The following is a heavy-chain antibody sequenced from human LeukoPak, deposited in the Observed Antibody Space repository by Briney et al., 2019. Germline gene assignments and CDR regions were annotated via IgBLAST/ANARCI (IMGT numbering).Heavy chain of an antibody. D-gene: IGHD2-2*02. Sequence: GESLKISCKVSGYSFTSNWIGWVRQMSGKGLEWVGIIHPGSSETRYSPSFQGQVTISVDKSINSAFLQWSSLKASDSAMYYCATQGCTPISCHTVDLWGQGTLVTVSS. CDR1: GYSFTSNW. J-gene: IGHJ5*02. CDR3: ATQGCTPISCHTVDL. CDR2: IHPGSSET. V-gene: IGHV5-51*01.